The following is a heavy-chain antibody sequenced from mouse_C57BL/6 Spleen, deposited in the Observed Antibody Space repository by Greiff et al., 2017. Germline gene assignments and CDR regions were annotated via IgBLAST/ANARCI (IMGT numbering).Heavy chain of an antibody. V-gene: IGHV10-3*01. D-gene: IGHD2-4*01. CDR1: GFTFNTYA. CDR2: IRSKRSNYAT. J-gene: IGHJ2*01. Sequence: EVMLVESGGGLVQPKGSLKLSCAASGFTFNTYAMHWVRQAPGKGLEWVARIRSKRSNYATYYADSVKDRFTISRDDSQTMLYLQMNNLKTEDTAMYYCVRGYDYEYYFDDWGKGTTLTVSS. CDR3: VRGYDYEYYFDD.